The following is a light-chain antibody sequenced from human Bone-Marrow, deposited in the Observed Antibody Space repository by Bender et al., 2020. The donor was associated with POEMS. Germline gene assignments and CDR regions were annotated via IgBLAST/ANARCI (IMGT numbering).Light chain of an antibody. CDR3: TSFTGYRNV. CDR2: EFN. J-gene: IGLJ2*01. CDR1: SSDVDVGGYNY. Sequence: QSALTQPASVSGSLGQSITISCTGISSDVDVGGYNYVSWYQQHPGKAPRLILYEFNKRPPGVPDRFSGSKSGNTASLTVSGLQAEDEADYYCTSFTGYRNVFGGGTKVTVL. V-gene: IGLV2-8*01.